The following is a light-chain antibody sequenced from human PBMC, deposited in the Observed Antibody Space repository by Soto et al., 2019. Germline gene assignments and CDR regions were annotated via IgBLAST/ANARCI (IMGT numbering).Light chain of an antibody. CDR2: AAS. V-gene: IGKV1-39*01. J-gene: IGKJ5*01. CDR3: QQSYSTPT. CDR1: HDIGHF. Sequence: DIQLTQSPASLSASVGDRVTFTCRASHDIGHFLAWYQQKPGKAPKPLIYAASSLQSGVPSRFSGSGSGTDFTLTISSLQPEDIATYYCQQSYSTPTFGQGTRLEIK.